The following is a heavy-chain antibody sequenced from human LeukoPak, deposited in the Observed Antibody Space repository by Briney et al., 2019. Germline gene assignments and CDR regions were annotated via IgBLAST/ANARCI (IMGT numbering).Heavy chain of an antibody. Sequence: GGSLRLSCAASGFTFSDYYMSWIRQAPGKGLEWVSYISSSGSTIYYADSVEGRFTISRDNAKNSLYLQMNSLRAEDTAVYYCARARNYDFWSGYYEYYFDYWGQGTLVTVSS. CDR1: GFTFSDYY. J-gene: IGHJ4*02. V-gene: IGHV3-11*01. CDR3: ARARNYDFWSGYYEYYFDY. CDR2: ISSSGSTI. D-gene: IGHD3-3*01.